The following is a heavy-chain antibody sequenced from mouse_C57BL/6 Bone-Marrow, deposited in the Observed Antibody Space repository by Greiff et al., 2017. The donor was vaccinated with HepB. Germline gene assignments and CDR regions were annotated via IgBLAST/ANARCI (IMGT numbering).Heavy chain of an antibody. Sequence: VQLQQSGAELVRPGASVKLSCKASGYTFTSYCISWVKQSTGQGLEWIGEIYPRSGNTYYNEKFKGKATLTADKSSSTAYMELRSLTSEDSAVYFWGEWCVRGVNWYFDDWGTGTTVTVSS. D-gene: IGHD1-1*02. CDR2: IYPRSGNT. CDR1: GYTFTSYC. J-gene: IGHJ1*03. CDR3: GEWCVRGVNWYFDD. V-gene: IGHV1-81*01.